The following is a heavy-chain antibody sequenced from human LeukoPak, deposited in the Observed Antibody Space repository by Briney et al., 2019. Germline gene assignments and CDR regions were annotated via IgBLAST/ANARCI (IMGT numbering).Heavy chain of an antibody. V-gene: IGHV1-69*05. CDR1: GGTFSSYA. CDR2: IIPIFGTA. Sequence: SVKVSCKASGGTFSSYAISWLRQAPGQGLEWMGGIIPIFGTANYAQKFQGRVTITTDESTSTAYMELSSLRSEDTAVYYCARSRGAHFGVYYDSSGYIDYWGQGTLVTVSS. CDR3: ARSRGAHFGVYYDSSGYIDY. J-gene: IGHJ4*02. D-gene: IGHD3-22*01.